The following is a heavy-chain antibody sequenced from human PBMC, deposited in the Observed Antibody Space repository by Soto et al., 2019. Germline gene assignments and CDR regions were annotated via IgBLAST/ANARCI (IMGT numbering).Heavy chain of an antibody. Sequence: GGFLRLSCAASGFTFSSYGMHWVRQAPGKGLEWVAVISYDGSNKYYADSVKGRFTISRDNSKNTLYLQMNSLRAEDTAVYYCAKDMEDIVVVPAAIGEDYWGQGTLVTVSS. D-gene: IGHD2-2*02. CDR3: AKDMEDIVVVPAAIGEDY. V-gene: IGHV3-30*18. J-gene: IGHJ4*02. CDR2: ISYDGSNK. CDR1: GFTFSSYG.